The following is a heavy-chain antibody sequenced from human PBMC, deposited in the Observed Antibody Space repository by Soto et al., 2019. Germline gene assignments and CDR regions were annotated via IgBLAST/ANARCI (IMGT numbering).Heavy chain of an antibody. CDR3: AKTFKEEGYYYYGLDV. V-gene: IGHV3-9*01. CDR2: ISWNSASI. J-gene: IGHJ6*02. CDR1: GFTFDDYA. Sequence: EVQLVESGGGLVQPGRSLRLSCAASGFTFDDYAMHWVRQAPGKGLEWVSGISWNSASIGYADSVKGRFTISRDNAKNCLYLQRNRLRAEDTALYYCAKTFKEEGYYYYGLDVWGQGTTVTVSS.